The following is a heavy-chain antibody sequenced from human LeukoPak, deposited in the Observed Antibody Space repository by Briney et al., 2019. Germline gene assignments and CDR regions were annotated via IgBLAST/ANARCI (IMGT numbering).Heavy chain of an antibody. CDR3: ARHPSYTSGWPLDY. CDR1: GYSFTSYW. J-gene: IGHJ4*02. Sequence: GESLKISCKGSGYSFTSYWIGWVRQMPGKGLEWMGIIYLGDSDTRYSPSFQGQIITSADKSISTAYLQWSSLKASDTAIYYCARHPSYTSGWPLDYWGQGTLVTVSS. V-gene: IGHV5-51*01. CDR2: IYLGDSDT. D-gene: IGHD6-19*01.